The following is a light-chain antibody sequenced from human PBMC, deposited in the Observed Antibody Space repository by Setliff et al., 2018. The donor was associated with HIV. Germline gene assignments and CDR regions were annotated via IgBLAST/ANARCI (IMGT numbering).Light chain of an antibody. CDR1: SSDVGGYNY. J-gene: IGLJ1*01. V-gene: IGLV2-11*01. Sequence: QSVLTQPRSVSGSPGQSVTISCTGTSSDVGGYNYVPWYQHLPGKAPKLMIYDVTKRPSGVPDRFSGSKSGNTASLTISGLQSEDEADYYCCSYAGSYASLCVFATGTKVTGL. CDR3: CSYAGSYASLCV. CDR2: DVT.